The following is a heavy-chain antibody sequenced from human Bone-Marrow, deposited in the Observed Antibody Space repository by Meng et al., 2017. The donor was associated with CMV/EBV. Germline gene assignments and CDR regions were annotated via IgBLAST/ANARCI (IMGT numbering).Heavy chain of an antibody. J-gene: IGHJ4*02. D-gene: IGHD6-19*01. CDR1: GFTFSSYG. CDR3: AKDRSSGWYQAEYMDY. CDR2: IRYDGSNK. Sequence: GESLKISCAASGFTFSSYGMHWVRQAPGKGLEWVAFIRYDGSNKYYADSVKGRFTISRDNSKNTLYLQMNSLRAEDTAVYYCAKDRSSGWYQAEYMDYCGQGTLVTVSS. V-gene: IGHV3-30*02.